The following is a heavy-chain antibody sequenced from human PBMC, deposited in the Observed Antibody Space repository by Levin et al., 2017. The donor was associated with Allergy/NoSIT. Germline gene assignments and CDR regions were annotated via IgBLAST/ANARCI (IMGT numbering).Heavy chain of an antibody. Sequence: SETLSLTCAVSGVSIYTNNWWTWVRQAPGKGLEWIGEIYHDGTTKYNPSLKSRVNISVDKSKNQFSLKLTSVTAADAAVYYCARGGWYADYWGQGTVVSVSS. CDR2: IYHDGTT. J-gene: IGHJ4*02. D-gene: IGHD6-19*01. CDR3: ARGGWYADY. V-gene: IGHV4-4*02. CDR1: GVSIYTNNW.